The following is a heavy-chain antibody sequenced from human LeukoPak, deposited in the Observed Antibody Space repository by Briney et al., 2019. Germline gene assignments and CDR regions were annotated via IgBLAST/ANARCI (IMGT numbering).Heavy chain of an antibody. V-gene: IGHV1-2*06. J-gene: IGHJ6*02. CDR2: INPNSGGT. D-gene: IGHD6-6*01. Sequence: ASVKVSCKASGYTFTGYYMHWVRQAPGQGLEWMGRINPNSGGTNYAQKLQGRVTMTTDTSTSTAYMELRSLRSDDTAVYYCARHRGRRSGGSSSRLYYYYGMDVWGQGTTVTVSS. CDR3: ARHRGRRSGGSSSRLYYYYGMDV. CDR1: GYTFTGYY.